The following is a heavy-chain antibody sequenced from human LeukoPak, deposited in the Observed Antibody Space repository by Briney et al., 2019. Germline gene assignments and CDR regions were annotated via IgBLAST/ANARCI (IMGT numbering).Heavy chain of an antibody. CDR3: VKFGIGFWQLDY. D-gene: IGHD3-3*01. CDR2: IKQDGSQI. V-gene: IGHV3-7*01. J-gene: IGHJ4*02. CDR1: GFTYSVYW. Sequence: GGSLRLSCTASGFTYSVYWMSWVRQAPGKGLEWVANIKQDGSQIYYVDSMKGRFTISRDNAKNSLYLQMNSLRVEDTAVYYCVKFGIGFWQLDYWGQGTLVTVSS.